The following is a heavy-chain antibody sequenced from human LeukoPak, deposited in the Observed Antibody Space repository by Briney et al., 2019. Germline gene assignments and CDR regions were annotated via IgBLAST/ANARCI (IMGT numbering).Heavy chain of an antibody. D-gene: IGHD3-10*01. CDR2: ISAYNGNT. V-gene: IGHV1-18*01. J-gene: IGHJ4*02. Sequence: ASVKVSCKASGYTFTSYGISWVRQAPGQGLEWMGWISAYNGNTNYAQKLQGRVTMTTDTSTSTAYMELRSLRSDDTAVYYCARDHLWFGHQLGGYWGQGTLVTVSS. CDR1: GYTFTSYG. CDR3: ARDHLWFGHQLGGY.